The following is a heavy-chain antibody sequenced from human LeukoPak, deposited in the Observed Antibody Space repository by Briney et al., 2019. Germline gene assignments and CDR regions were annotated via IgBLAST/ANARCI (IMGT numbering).Heavy chain of an antibody. V-gene: IGHV3-48*04. Sequence: GGSLRLSCAASGFTFSSYWMHWVRQAPGKGLEWLSYISSSGSTMYYADSVKGRFTISRDNAKNSLYLQMNDLRAEDTAVYYCARDIHRDLVVVGLSGFDPWGQGTLVTVSS. D-gene: IGHD2-2*01. CDR3: ARDIHRDLVVVGLSGFDP. CDR1: GFTFSSYW. CDR2: ISSSGSTM. J-gene: IGHJ5*02.